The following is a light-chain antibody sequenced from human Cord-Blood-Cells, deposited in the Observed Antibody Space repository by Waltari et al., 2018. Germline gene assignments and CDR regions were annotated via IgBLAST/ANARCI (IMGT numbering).Light chain of an antibody. CDR3: QQSYSTPQT. CDR1: QSISSY. V-gene: IGKV1-39*01. Sequence: DIQMTQSPSSLSASVGDRVTITCRASQSISSYLNWYQQKPGKAPKPLIYAASSLQSGVPSRFSGSGSGTDFTLTISSLQPEDFATYYCQQSYSTPQTFGGGTKLEIK. J-gene: IGKJ4*01. CDR2: AAS.